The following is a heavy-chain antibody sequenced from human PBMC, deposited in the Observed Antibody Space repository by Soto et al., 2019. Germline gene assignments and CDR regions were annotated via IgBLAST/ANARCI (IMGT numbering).Heavy chain of an antibody. J-gene: IGHJ5*02. CDR2: ISYDGSNK. Sequence: RLCCEASGYSFGSYGMHWVRQAPGKGLEWVAVISYDGSNKYYADSVKGRFTISRDNSKNTLYLQMNSLRAEDTEVYYCARAWGPFDPWGQGTLVTVSS. V-gene: IGHV3-30-3*01. CDR1: GYSFGSYG. CDR3: ARAWGPFDP. D-gene: IGHD7-27*01.